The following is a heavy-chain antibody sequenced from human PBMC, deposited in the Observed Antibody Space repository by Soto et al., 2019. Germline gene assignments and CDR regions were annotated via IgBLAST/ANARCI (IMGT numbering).Heavy chain of an antibody. V-gene: IGHV3-30-3*01. J-gene: IGHJ2*01. CDR1: GFTFSSYA. D-gene: IGHD4-4*01. CDR3: GCPLWRDDYSWGSFDL. CDR2: ISYDGSNK. Sequence: QVQLVESGGGVVQPGRSLRLSCAASGFTFSSYAMHWVRQAPGKGLEWVAVISYDGSNKYYADSVKGRFTISRDNSNNTLYLQMNSLRAEDTAVYYCGCPLWRDDYSWGSFDLWGRGTLVTVSS.